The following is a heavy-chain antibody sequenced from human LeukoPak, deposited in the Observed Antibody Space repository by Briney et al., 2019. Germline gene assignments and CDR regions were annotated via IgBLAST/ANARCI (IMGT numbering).Heavy chain of an antibody. Sequence: SETLSLTCTVSGGSISSYYWSWIRQPPGKGLEWIGYIYYSGSTNYNPSLKSRVTISVDTSKNQFSLKLSSVTAADTAVYYCARSSYSGSYYGLLGYWGQGTLVTVSS. D-gene: IGHD1-26*01. J-gene: IGHJ4*02. CDR1: GGSISSYY. V-gene: IGHV4-59*01. CDR2: IYYSGST. CDR3: ARSSYSGSYYGLLGY.